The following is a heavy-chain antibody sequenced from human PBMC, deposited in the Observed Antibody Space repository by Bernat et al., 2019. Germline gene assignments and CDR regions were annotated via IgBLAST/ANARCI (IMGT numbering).Heavy chain of an antibody. V-gene: IGHV3-21*01. CDR2: ISSSSTYI. CDR3: ARNYDVLSGYYNAFDI. CDR1: GFTFSSYS. D-gene: IGHD3-9*01. Sequence: EVQLVESGGGLVRPGGSLRLSCAASGFTFSSYSMNWVRQAPGEGLVWVSSISSSSTYIYYADSVMGRFTISRDNAKNSLYLQMSSLRAEDTAVYYCARNYDVLSGYYNAFDIWGQGTMVTVSS. J-gene: IGHJ3*02.